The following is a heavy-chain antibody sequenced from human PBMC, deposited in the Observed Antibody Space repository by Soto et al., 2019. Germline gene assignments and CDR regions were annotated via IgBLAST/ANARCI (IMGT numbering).Heavy chain of an antibody. CDR1: GGSISSYY. J-gene: IGHJ5*02. Sequence: TSETLSLTCTVSGGSISSYYWSWIRQPPGKGLEYIGYIYYSGSTNYNPSLKSRVTISVDTSKNQFSLKLSSVTAADTAVYYCARSLYSGSYTNWFDPWRQGTLVTVSS. V-gene: IGHV4-59*01. D-gene: IGHD1-26*01. CDR3: ARSLYSGSYTNWFDP. CDR2: IYYSGST.